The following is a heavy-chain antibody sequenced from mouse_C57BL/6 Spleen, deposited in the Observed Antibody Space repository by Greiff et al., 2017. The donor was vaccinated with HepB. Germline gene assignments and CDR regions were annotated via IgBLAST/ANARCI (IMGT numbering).Heavy chain of an antibody. CDR3: ARSGYYCSSRYYFDY. CDR2: IYPRDGST. CDR1: GYTFTDHT. D-gene: IGHD1-1*01. Sequence: QVQLQQSDAELVKPGASVKISCKVSGYTFTDHTIHWMKQRPEQGLEWIGYIYPRDGSTKYNEKFKGKATLTADKSSSTAYMQLNSLTSEDSAVDFCARSGYYCSSRYYFDYWGQGTTLTVSS. J-gene: IGHJ2*01. V-gene: IGHV1-78*01.